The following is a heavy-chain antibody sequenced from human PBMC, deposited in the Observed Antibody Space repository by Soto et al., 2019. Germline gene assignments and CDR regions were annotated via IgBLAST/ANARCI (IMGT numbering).Heavy chain of an antibody. V-gene: IGHV4-34*01. CDR1: GGSFSDFY. CDR3: SCYARDY. Sequence: SETLSLTCAVYGGSFSDFYWSWIRQSPGKGLEWLGEINYSGNTNYNPSLKSRITISVDASKKELYLKLTSVTAADTAIYYCSCYARDYSGQGTLVTVSS. J-gene: IGHJ4*02. D-gene: IGHD2-15*01. CDR2: INYSGNT.